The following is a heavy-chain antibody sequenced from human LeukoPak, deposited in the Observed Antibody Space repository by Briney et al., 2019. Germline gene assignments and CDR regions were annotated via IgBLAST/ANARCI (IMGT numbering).Heavy chain of an antibody. CDR3: ARVYYYDSSGYYPAEYFQH. D-gene: IGHD3-22*01. V-gene: IGHV4-61*08. CDR2: IYYSGST. J-gene: IGHJ1*01. Sequence: SQTLSLTCTVSGGSISSGDYYWSWIRQPPGKGLEWIGYIYYSGSTNYNPSLKSRVTISVDTSKNQFSLKLSSVTAADTAVYYCARVYYYDSSGYYPAEYFQHWGQGTLVTVSS. CDR1: GGSISSGDYY.